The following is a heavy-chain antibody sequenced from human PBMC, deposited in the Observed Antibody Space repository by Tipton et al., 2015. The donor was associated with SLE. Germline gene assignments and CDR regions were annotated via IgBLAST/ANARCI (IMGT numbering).Heavy chain of an antibody. CDR3: ARRKGIAAAGDY. V-gene: IGHV1-8*02. D-gene: IGHD6-13*01. CDR2: MNPNSGNT. J-gene: IGHJ4*02. Sequence: QVQLVQSGAEVKKPGVSVKVSCKASGYAFSGHYIHWVRQAPGQGLEWMGWMNPNSGNTGYAQKFQGRVTMTRNTSISTAYMELSSLRSEDTAVYYCARRKGIAAAGDYWGQGTLVTVSS. CDR1: GYAFSGHY.